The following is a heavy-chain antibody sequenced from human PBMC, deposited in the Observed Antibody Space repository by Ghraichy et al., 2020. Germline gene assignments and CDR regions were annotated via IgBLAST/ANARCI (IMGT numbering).Heavy chain of an antibody. V-gene: IGHV3-23*01. J-gene: IGHJ4*02. CDR1: GFTFSSYG. CDR3: AKDSPIATR. Sequence: GGSLRLSCAASGFTFSSYGMSWVRQTPGKGLEWVSSISGSDGATYYADSVKGRFTISRDNSKNTLYLQMNSLRAEDTAVYYWAKDSPIATRWGQGTLVTVSS. D-gene: IGHD1-1*01. CDR2: ISGSDGAT.